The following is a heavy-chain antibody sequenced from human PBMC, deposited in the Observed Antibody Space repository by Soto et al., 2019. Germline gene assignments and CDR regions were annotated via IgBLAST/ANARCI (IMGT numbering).Heavy chain of an antibody. J-gene: IGHJ5*02. CDR2: INSDGTTT. Sequence: QVQLVQSGGGLVKPGGCLRLSCEASGFNFNDYYMSWIRQAPGKGLEWVSDINSDGTTTHYADSVKGRFTISRDNAKNSLYLQMVSLRVDDTAVYYCSRDAWGGPSGQGTLVTVSS. V-gene: IGHV3-11*01. CDR3: SRDAWGGP. D-gene: IGHD3-10*01. CDR1: GFNFNDYY.